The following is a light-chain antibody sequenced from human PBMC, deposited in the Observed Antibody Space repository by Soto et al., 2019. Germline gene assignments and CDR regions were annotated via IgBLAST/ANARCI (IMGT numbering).Light chain of an antibody. CDR2: GNS. Sequence: QSVLTQPPSVSGAPGQRVTISCTGSSSNIGAGYDVHWYQQLPGTAPKLLIYGNSNRPSGVPDRFSGSKSGTSASLAITGLQAEYEADYYFQSYDSSLSEVFGGGTKLTVL. V-gene: IGLV1-40*01. CDR3: QSYDSSLSEV. J-gene: IGLJ3*02. CDR1: SSNIGAGYD.